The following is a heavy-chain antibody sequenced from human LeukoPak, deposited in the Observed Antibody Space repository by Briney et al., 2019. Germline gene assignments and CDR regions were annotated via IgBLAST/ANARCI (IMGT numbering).Heavy chain of an antibody. Sequence: SETLSLTCTVAGDSIRSYYWSWIRQPPGKGLEWIGNIYYIGGTNYNPSLKSRVTILIDTSKNQFSLKLSSVTAADTAVYYCARDGHTIFGVVHFGWFDPWGQGTLVTVSS. V-gene: IGHV4-59*01. CDR1: GDSIRSYY. D-gene: IGHD3-3*01. J-gene: IGHJ5*02. CDR3: ARDGHTIFGVVHFGWFDP. CDR2: IYYIGGT.